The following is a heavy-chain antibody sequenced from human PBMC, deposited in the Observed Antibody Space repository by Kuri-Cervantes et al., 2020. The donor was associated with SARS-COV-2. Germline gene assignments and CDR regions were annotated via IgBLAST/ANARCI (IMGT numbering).Heavy chain of an antibody. Sequence: GESLKISCVASGFSVSNNYMSWVRQAPGKGLEWVAVISYDGSNKYFAESVKGRFTISRDNSKNTLYLQMSSLRAEDTAMYYCARDRIGVHDSWGQGTLVTVSS. CDR3: ARDRIGVHDS. CDR1: GFSVSNNY. J-gene: IGHJ4*02. V-gene: IGHV3-30-3*01. CDR2: ISYDGSNK. D-gene: IGHD2-15*01.